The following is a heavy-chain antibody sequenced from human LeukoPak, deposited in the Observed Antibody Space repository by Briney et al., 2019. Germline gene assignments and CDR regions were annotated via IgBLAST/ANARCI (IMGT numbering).Heavy chain of an antibody. CDR2: ISSSSSTI. J-gene: IGHJ6*03. D-gene: IGHD3-22*01. V-gene: IGHV3-48*04. CDR3: AREVRGYYDSSGYYYYYYYMDV. Sequence: GGSLRLSCAASGFTFSSYSMNWVRQAPGKGLEWVSYISSSSSTIYYADSVKGRFTISRDNAKNSLYLQMNSLRAEDTAVYYCAREVRGYYDSSGYYYYYYYMDVWGKGTTVTVSS. CDR1: GFTFSSYS.